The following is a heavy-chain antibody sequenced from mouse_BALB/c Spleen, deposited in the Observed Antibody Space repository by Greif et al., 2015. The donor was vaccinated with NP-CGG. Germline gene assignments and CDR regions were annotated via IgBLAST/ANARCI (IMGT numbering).Heavy chain of an antibody. CDR3: ASSEEGYYGAY. D-gene: IGHD1-1*01. CDR2: INPYSDGT. V-gene: IGHV1-14*01. Sequence: EVQLQQSGPELVKPGASVKMSCKASGYTFTSYVMHWVKQKPGQGLEWIGYINPYSDGTKYNEKFKGKATLTSDKSSSTAYMELSSLTSEDSAVYYCASSEEGYYGAYWGQGTLVTVSA. CDR1: GYTFTSYV. J-gene: IGHJ3*01.